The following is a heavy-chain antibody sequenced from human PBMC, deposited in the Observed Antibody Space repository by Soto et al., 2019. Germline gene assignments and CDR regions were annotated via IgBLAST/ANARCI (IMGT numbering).Heavy chain of an antibody. CDR2: IIPIFGTA. CDR3: ASSSGNNYGVGTNYYFDY. Sequence: QVQLVQSGAEVKKPGSSVKVSCKTSGGTFSTYSIVWVRQAPGEGLEWMGGIIPIFGTANYAQKFQDRVTITADKSTNTAFMALSSLKSEDTAMYYCASSSGNNYGVGTNYYFDYWGQGTLFTVSS. V-gene: IGHV1-69*06. D-gene: IGHD1-26*01. J-gene: IGHJ4*02. CDR1: GGTFSTYS.